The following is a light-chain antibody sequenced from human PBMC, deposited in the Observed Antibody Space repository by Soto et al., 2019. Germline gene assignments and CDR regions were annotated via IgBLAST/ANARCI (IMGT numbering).Light chain of an antibody. V-gene: IGKV3-20*01. CDR3: QQYGHSPRT. CDR2: DAS. CDR1: QSVSTF. Sequence: EVVLRQSPATLSLSPGERAALSCRASQSVSTFLAWYQQKPGQAPRLLIYDASARAIGIPDRFSGSGSGTDFTLTISRLEPEDFAVYYCQQYGHSPRTFGQGTKVAIK. J-gene: IGKJ1*01.